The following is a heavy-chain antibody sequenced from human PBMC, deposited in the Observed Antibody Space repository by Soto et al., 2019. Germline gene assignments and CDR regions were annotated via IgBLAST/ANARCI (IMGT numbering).Heavy chain of an antibody. CDR2: ISVSGGRT. D-gene: IGHD3-9*01. Sequence: LRLSCAASGFTFSSYAMSWVRHAPGKGLEWVSAISVSGGRTNYADSVRGRFIISRDNSKNTLYLQMNSLRAEDTAVYYCAKDPPTIAYCYFDLWGRGTLVTVSS. V-gene: IGHV3-23*01. CDR1: GFTFSSYA. J-gene: IGHJ2*01. CDR3: AKDPPTIAYCYFDL.